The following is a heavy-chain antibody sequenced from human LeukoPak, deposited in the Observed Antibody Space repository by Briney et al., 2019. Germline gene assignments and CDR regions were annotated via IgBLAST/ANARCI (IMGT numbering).Heavy chain of an antibody. V-gene: IGHV3-7*05. CDR1: EFTFSTSW. CDR3: ARDSAYNALDY. J-gene: IGHJ4*02. D-gene: IGHD5-12*01. CDR2: IKEDGSVR. Sequence: GGSLRVSCAASEFTFSTSWMTWVRQAPGKGLEWVANIKEDGSVRNYVDSVKGRFTISRDNAKNSLYLQMNSLRAEDTAVYYCARDSAYNALDYWGRGNLHRVSS.